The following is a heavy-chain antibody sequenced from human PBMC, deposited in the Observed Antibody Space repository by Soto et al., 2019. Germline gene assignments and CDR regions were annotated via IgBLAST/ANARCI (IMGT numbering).Heavy chain of an antibody. D-gene: IGHD2-8*02. J-gene: IGHJ4*02. CDR2: FSLSGTT. V-gene: IGHV4-4*07. CDR3: ARGMTPPGAPAWYYFDS. Sequence: ASETLSLTCTVSGASITGSSYWSWIRQPAGKGLEWIGRFSLSGTTNYNPSLRSRVTMSADVSKNQFSLRPTYVSAADTALYYCARGMTPPGAPAWYYFDSWGQGNLVTAPQ. CDR1: GASITGSSY.